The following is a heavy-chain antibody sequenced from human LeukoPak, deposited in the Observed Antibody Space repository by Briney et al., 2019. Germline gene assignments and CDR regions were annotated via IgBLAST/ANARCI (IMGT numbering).Heavy chain of an antibody. D-gene: IGHD3-10*01. CDR2: VWHDGNNK. Sequence: GRSLRLSCTAPGFTFSSYAIHWIRQAPGKGLEWVALVWHDGNNKYYADSVKGRFTISRDNSKNTVYLQMNSLRAEDTAVYYCAKDRYYYGSGTYPLDYWGQGTLVTVSS. CDR3: AKDRYYYGSGTYPLDY. V-gene: IGHV3-33*06. J-gene: IGHJ4*02. CDR1: GFTFSSYA.